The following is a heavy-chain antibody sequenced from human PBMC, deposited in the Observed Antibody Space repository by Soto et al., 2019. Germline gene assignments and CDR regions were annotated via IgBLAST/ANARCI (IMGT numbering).Heavy chain of an antibody. CDR2: INSNSATI. V-gene: IGHV3-48*02. CDR3: DRSGGYTGYELEY. D-gene: IGHD5-12*01. Sequence: EVQLAESGGGLIQPGGSLRVSCAASGFPFNTHAMHWVRQAPGKGLVWVSYINSNSATIYYADSVKGRFTISRDNAKNTLYMRLNGLREDDTAGYCCDRSGGYTGYELEYWGQGNLVTVSS. J-gene: IGHJ4*02. CDR1: GFPFNTHA.